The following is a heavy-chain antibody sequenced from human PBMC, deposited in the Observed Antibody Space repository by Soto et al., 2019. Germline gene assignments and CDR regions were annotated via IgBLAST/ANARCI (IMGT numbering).Heavy chain of an antibody. V-gene: IGHV3-48*02. CDR1: GFTFRTYS. CDR3: ARGLSWRRGPFDS. CDR2: ISESSRTV. Sequence: EVQLVESGGTIIQPGGSVRLSCAASGFTFRTYSMNWVRQAPGKGPEWISYISESSRTVFYADSVRGRFTVSRDNANNSLFLQMISLRDEDTAVYYCARGLSWRRGPFDSGGRGTLVTVSS. J-gene: IGHJ4*02. D-gene: IGHD3-16*01.